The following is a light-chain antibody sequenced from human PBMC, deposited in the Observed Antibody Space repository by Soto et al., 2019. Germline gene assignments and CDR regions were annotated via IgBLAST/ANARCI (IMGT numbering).Light chain of an antibody. J-gene: IGLJ2*01. Sequence: SYVLTQPPSVSVAPGQTATLTCGGNNIGDKNVHWYQQKSGLAPALVVYDNTDRPSGIPERFSGSNSGNTATLTISRVEAGDEADYYCQVWDSSRLQAVFGGGTKLTVL. V-gene: IGLV3-21*02. CDR1: NIGDKN. CDR3: QVWDSSRLQAV. CDR2: DNT.